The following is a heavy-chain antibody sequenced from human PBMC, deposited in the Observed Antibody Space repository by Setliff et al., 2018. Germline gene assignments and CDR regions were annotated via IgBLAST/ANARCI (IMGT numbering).Heavy chain of an antibody. V-gene: IGHV1-69*10. CDR3: ARSAISGTTKKYYYYMDV. D-gene: IGHD1-7*01. Sequence: SVKVSCKASGGSFAITWVRQAPGQGLEWMGGTIPLLPLPNYAVEFQGRVRITADKSTNTAYMELSSLTYEDTAVYYCARSAISGTTKKYYYYMDVWGQGTTVTVSS. CDR2: TIPLLPLP. J-gene: IGHJ6*03. CDR1: GGSFA.